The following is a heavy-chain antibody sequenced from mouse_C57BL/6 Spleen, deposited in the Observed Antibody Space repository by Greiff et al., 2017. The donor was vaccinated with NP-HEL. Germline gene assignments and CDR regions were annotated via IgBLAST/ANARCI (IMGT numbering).Heavy chain of an antibody. V-gene: IGHV1-22*01. J-gene: IGHJ4*01. D-gene: IGHD1-1*01. CDR2: INPNNGGT. Sequence: VQLQQSGPELVKPGASVKMSCKASGYTFTDYNMHWVKQSHGKSLEWIGYINPNNGGTSYNQKFKGKATLTVNKSSSTAYMELRSLTSEDSAVYYCASRGGSSPSMVVDYWGQGTSVTVSS. CDR3: ASRGGSSPSMVVDY. CDR1: GYTFTDYN.